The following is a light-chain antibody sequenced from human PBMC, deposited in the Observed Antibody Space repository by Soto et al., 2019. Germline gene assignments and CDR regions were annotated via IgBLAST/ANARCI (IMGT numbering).Light chain of an antibody. CDR1: SSDVGSYNL. J-gene: IGLJ2*01. Sequence: SALTQPASVSGSSGQSITISCTGTSSDVGSYNLVSWHQQHPGKAPKLIIYEGDKRPSGVSNRFSGSKSGNTASLTISGLQAEDEADYYCCSYSYGSTLVFGGGTKLTVL. V-gene: IGLV2-23*01. CDR2: EGD. CDR3: CSYSYGSTLV.